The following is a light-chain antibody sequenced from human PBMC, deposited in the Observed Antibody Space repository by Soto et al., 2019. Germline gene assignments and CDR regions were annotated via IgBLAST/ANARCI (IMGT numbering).Light chain of an antibody. CDR3: QSYDRSLGGYVV. V-gene: IGLV1-40*01. CDR2: GNS. Sequence: QPVLTQPPSVSGAPGQRVTISCTGSSSNIGAGYDVHWYQQLPGTAPKLLIYGNSNRPSGVPDRFSGSKSGTSASLAITGLPAEDAADYYGQSYDRSLGGYVVFGGGTKLTVL. CDR1: SSNIGAGYD. J-gene: IGLJ2*01.